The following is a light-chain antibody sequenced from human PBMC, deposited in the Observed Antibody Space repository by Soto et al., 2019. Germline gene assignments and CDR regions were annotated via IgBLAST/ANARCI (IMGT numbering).Light chain of an antibody. Sequence: EIVMTQSPATLSVSPGERATLSCRASQSVRSNLAWYQQKPGQAPRLLIYDASNRATGIPARFSGSGSGTDFTLTISSLEPEDFAVYYCQQRSSWPITFGQGTRLEIK. J-gene: IGKJ5*01. CDR2: DAS. CDR1: QSVRSN. V-gene: IGKV3-11*01. CDR3: QQRSSWPIT.